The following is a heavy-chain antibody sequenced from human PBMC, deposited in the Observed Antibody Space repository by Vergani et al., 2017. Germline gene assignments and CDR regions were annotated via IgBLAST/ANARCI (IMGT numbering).Heavy chain of an antibody. J-gene: IGHJ4*02. CDR1: GFTFSSYS. Sequence: EVQLVESGGGLVKPGGSLRLSCAASGFTFSSYSMNWVRQAPGKGLEWVSSISSSSSYIYYADSVKGRFTISRDNAKNSLYLQMNSLRAEDTAVYYCARSPARRGMGFDYWGQGTLVTVSS. D-gene: IGHD2-8*01. V-gene: IGHV3-21*01. CDR2: ISSSSSYI. CDR3: ARSPARRGMGFDY.